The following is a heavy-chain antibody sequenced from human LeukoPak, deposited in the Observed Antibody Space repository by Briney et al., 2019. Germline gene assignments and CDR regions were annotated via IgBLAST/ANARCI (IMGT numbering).Heavy chain of an antibody. J-gene: IGHJ4*02. CDR2: IYTSGST. D-gene: IGHD3-9*01. Sequence: PSETLSLTCTVSGGSISSGTYYWSWIRQPAGKGLEWIGHIYTSGSTNYNHSLKSRVTILVDTSKNQFSLKLSSVTAADTALYYCARGSYDILTGPGPFDYWGQGTLVTVSS. CDR1: GGSISSGTYY. V-gene: IGHV4-61*09. CDR3: ARGSYDILTGPGPFDY.